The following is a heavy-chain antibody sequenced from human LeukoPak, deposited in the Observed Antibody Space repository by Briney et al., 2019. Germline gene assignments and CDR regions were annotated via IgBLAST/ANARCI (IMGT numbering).Heavy chain of an antibody. V-gene: IGHV3-66*01. D-gene: IGHD3-10*01. CDR3: ARPSSLDGSGRYYIDY. Sequence: GGSLRLSCAVSGFTISNNFMNWVRQAPGKGLEWVSVTHSDGTTYFADSVQGRFTISRDNSKNTLYLQMNSLRDEDTAVYSCARPSSLDGSGRYYIDYWGQGTLVTVSS. CDR2: THSDGTT. CDR1: GFTISNNF. J-gene: IGHJ4*02.